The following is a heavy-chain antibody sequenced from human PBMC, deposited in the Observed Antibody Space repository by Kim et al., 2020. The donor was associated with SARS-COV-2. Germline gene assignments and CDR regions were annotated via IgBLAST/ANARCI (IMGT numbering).Heavy chain of an antibody. Sequence: SVKGRFTISRDNSKNTLYLQMNSLRAEDTAVYYCAPTGPIKLRWAAASDCWGQGTLVTVSS. V-gene: IGHV3-23*01. J-gene: IGHJ4*02. CDR3: APTGPIKLRWAAASDC. D-gene: IGHD6-13*01.